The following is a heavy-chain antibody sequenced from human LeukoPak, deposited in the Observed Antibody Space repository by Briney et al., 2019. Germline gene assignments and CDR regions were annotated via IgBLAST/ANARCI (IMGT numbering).Heavy chain of an antibody. D-gene: IGHD5-18*01. J-gene: IGHJ6*03. CDR2: ISADNGNT. Sequence: ASVKVSCKASGYTFTSYGINWVRQAPGQGLEWVGRISADNGNTNYAQKFQGRVTMTTDTSTSTVYLDLRSLRSDDTAVYYCARPAYSYGTYYYYMDVWGKGTMVTVSS. CDR1: GYTFTSYG. V-gene: IGHV1-18*01. CDR3: ARPAYSYGTYYYYMDV.